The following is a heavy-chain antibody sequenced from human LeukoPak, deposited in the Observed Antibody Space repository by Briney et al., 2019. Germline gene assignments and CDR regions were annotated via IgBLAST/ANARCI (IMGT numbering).Heavy chain of an antibody. V-gene: IGHV4-39*07. CDR3: VKEGF. J-gene: IGHJ4*02. CDR1: GGSIRSSTYY. CDR2: MYYIGST. Sequence: SSETLSLTCTVSGGSIRSSTYYWGWIRQPPGKGLEWIASMYYIGSTYYNPSLKSRVTISQDTSKNQFSLKLDSVTAADTAVYYCVKEGFWGRGTLVTVSS.